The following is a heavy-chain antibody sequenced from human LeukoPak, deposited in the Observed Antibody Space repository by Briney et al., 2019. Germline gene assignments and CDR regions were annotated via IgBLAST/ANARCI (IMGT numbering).Heavy chain of an antibody. D-gene: IGHD3-10*01. CDR1: GFTFSSYA. CDR3: AKDFGSNLFITMVRGPLLGFDY. J-gene: IGHJ4*02. Sequence: GRSLRLSCAASGFTFSSYAMHWVRQAPGKGLEWVAVISYDGSNKYYADSVKGRFTISRDNSKNTLYLQMNSLRAEDTAVYYCAKDFGSNLFITMVRGPLLGFDYWGQGTLVTVSS. V-gene: IGHV3-30-3*01. CDR2: ISYDGSNK.